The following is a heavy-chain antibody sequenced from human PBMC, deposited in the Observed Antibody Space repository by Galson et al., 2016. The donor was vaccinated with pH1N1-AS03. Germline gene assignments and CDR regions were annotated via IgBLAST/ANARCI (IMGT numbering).Heavy chain of an antibody. CDR3: ARRNPNPNFAIWYQHDYGMDV. D-gene: IGHD2-2*01. Sequence: SLRLSCAASGFTFGMSYIHWARQAPGKGLEWVSRISNDGRNVRHADFVKGRFAVSRDNAKNTVFLQMNSLRADDTAVYFCARRNPNPNFAIWYQHDYGMDVWGQGTTVTVSS. CDR1: GFTFGMSY. J-gene: IGHJ6*02. V-gene: IGHV3-74*01. CDR2: ISNDGRNV.